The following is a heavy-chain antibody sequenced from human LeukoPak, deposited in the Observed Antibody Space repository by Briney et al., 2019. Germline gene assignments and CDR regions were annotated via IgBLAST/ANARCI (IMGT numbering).Heavy chain of an antibody. V-gene: IGHV1-18*01. CDR3: ARFTVHYYDSSGYDY. CDR1: GYTFTSYG. J-gene: IGHJ4*02. CDR2: IGAYNGNT. D-gene: IGHD3-22*01. Sequence: ASVKVSCKASGYTFTSYGISWVRQAPGQGLEWMGWIGAYNGNTNYAQKLQGRVTMTTDTSTSTAYMELRSLRSDDTAVYYRARFTVHYYDSSGYDYWGQGTLVTVSS.